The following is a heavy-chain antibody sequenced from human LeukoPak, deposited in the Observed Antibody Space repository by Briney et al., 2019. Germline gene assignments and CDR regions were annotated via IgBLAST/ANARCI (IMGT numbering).Heavy chain of an antibody. CDR2: ISYDGNNK. Sequence: GGSLRLSCAASGFTFSNYGMHWVRQAPGKGPEWVALISYDGNNKYYADSVKGRFTISRDNSKNTLDLQMNSLRPEDTGVFYCERGGYYYDSSGGAFDIWGRGTVVTVSS. CDR1: GFTFSNYG. CDR3: ERGGYYYDSSGGAFDI. V-gene: IGHV3-30*03. J-gene: IGHJ3*02. D-gene: IGHD3-22*01.